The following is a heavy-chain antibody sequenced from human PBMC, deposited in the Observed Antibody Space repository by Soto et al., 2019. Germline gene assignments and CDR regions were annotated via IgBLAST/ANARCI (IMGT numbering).Heavy chain of an antibody. CDR1: GFTFSSYA. J-gene: IGHJ6*02. CDR2: ISYDGSNK. D-gene: IGHD5-12*01. Sequence: GGSLRLSCAASGFTFSSYAMHWVRQAPGKGLEWAAVISYDGSNKYYADSVKGRFTISRDNSKNTLYLQMNSLRAEDTAVYYCAREGGYSGYDNYYYYGMDVWGQGTTVTVSS. CDR3: AREGGYSGYDNYYYYGMDV. V-gene: IGHV3-30-3*01.